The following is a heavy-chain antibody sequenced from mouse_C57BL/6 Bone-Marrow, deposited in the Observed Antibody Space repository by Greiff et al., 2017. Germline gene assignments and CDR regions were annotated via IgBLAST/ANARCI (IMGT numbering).Heavy chain of an antibody. CDR1: GYTFTSYW. Sequence: QVQLQQPGAELVMPGASVKLSCKASGYTFTSYWMHWVKQRPGQGLEWIGEIDPADSYTNYNQKFKGKSTVTVDKSSSTAYMQLSSLTSEDSAVYYCARGGGLRPDYWGQGTTLTVSS. D-gene: IGHD2-4*01. CDR2: IDPADSYT. J-gene: IGHJ2*01. CDR3: ARGGGLRPDY. V-gene: IGHV1-69*01.